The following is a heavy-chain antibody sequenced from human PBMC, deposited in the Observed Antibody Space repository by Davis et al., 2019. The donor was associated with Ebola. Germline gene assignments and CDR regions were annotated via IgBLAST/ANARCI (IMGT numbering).Heavy chain of an antibody. CDR2: ISSSSSYT. CDR3: ARDNGPKTIPDWYYGMDV. D-gene: IGHD3/OR15-3a*01. J-gene: IGHJ6*02. CDR1: GFTFTAYY. Sequence: GGSLRLSCAASGFTFTAYYMSWIRQAPGKGLEWVSYISSSSSYTNYADSVKGRFTISRDNAKNSLYLQMNSLRAEDTAVYYCARDNGPKTIPDWYYGMDVWGQGTTVTVSS. V-gene: IGHV3-11*06.